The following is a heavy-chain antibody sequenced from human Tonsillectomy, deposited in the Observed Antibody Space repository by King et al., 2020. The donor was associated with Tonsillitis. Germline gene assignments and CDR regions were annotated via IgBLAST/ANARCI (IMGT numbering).Heavy chain of an antibody. Sequence: VQLVESGGGLVKPGGSLRLSCAASGFTFSNAWMSWVRQAPGKGLEWVGRIKSKTDGGTTEYAAPVKGRFTIARDGSKNTLYLQMNSLKNEDTAVYYCTTGAPYSSGWYGALGYWGQGTLVTVSS. D-gene: IGHD6-19*01. CDR1: GFTFSNAW. CDR2: IKSKTDGGTT. J-gene: IGHJ4*02. CDR3: TTGAPYSSGWYGALGY. V-gene: IGHV3-15*01.